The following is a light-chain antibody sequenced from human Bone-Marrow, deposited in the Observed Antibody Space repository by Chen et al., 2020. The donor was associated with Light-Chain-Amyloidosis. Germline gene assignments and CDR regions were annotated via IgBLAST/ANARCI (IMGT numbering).Light chain of an antibody. V-gene: IGKV1-27*01. CDR2: DAS. CDR3: QEYDDAPWT. Sequence: DIQMTQSPSSLSASVGDSVTVTCRASQDIGNYLAWYHQKPGTVPKLLVYDASDLESGVPSRFSASGSGADFTLTISSLQAEDVGTYYCQEYDDAPWTFGQGTKVEIK. J-gene: IGKJ1*01. CDR1: QDIGNY.